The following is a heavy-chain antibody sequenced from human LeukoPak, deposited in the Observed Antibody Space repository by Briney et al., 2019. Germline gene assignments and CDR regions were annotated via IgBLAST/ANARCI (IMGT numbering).Heavy chain of an antibody. J-gene: IGHJ4*02. V-gene: IGHV3-23*01. D-gene: IGHD6-13*01. CDR2: ISGSGGST. CDR1: GFTFSSYW. Sequence: GGSLRLSCAASGFTFSSYWMSWVRQAPGKGLEWVSAISGSGGSTYYADSVKGRFTISRDSSKNTLYLQMNSLRAEDTAVYYCAKDVYYSSSSRIFDYWGQGTLVTVSS. CDR3: AKDVYYSSSSRIFDY.